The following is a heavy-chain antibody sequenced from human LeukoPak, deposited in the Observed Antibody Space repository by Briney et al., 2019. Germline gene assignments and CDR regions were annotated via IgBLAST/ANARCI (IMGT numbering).Heavy chain of an antibody. D-gene: IGHD3-10*01. CDR3: ARREKWFGELLYPDY. J-gene: IGHJ4*02. CDR2: IYYSGST. V-gene: IGHV4-59*02. CDR1: GFTVSSNY. Sequence: GSLRLSCAASGFTVSSNYMSWVRQAPGKGLEWIGYIYYSGSTNYNPSLKSRVTISVDTSKNQFSLKLSSVTAADTAVYYCARREKWFGELLYPDYWGQGTLVTVSS.